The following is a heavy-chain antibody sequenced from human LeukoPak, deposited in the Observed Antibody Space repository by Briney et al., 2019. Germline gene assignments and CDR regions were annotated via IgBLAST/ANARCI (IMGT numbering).Heavy chain of an antibody. V-gene: IGHV5-51*01. J-gene: IGHJ3*02. Sequence: GESLKISCKGSGYSFTSYWIGWVRQMPGKGLEWMGIIYPGDSDTRYSPSFQGQVTIPADKSISTAYLQWSSLKASDTAMYYCARHVPGGAPRGDDAFDIWGQGTMVTVSS. CDR3: ARHVPGGAPRGDDAFDI. CDR2: IYPGDSDT. D-gene: IGHD3-10*01. CDR1: GYSFTSYW.